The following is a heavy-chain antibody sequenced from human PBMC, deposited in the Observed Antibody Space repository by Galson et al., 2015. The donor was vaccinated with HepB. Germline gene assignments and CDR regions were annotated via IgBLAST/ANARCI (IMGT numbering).Heavy chain of an antibody. J-gene: IGHJ5*02. CDR3: ARGGAAAGSKFNWFDP. CDR1: GYTFTAYY. V-gene: IGHV1-2*06. D-gene: IGHD6-13*01. CDR2: INPRTGDT. Sequence: SVKVSCKASGYTFTAYYIHWVRRAPGQGLEWMGRINPRTGDTTYAQKFQGRITMTRDTSISIAYMQLSSLRFDDTAMYYCARGGAAAGSKFNWFDPWGQGTLVTVSS.